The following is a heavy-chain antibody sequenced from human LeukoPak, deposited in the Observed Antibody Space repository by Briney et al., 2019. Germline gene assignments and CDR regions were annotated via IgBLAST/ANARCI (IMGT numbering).Heavy chain of an antibody. CDR1: GFTFSSYV. Sequence: GGSLRLSCAASGFTFSSYVMHWVRQAPGKGLEWVAVISYDGSNKYYADSVKGRFTISRDNSKNTLYLEMNSLRAEDTAVYYCVREPTTQWLERFDYWGQGTLVTVSS. V-gene: IGHV3-30-3*01. CDR3: VREPTTQWLERFDY. CDR2: ISYDGSNK. D-gene: IGHD6-19*01. J-gene: IGHJ4*02.